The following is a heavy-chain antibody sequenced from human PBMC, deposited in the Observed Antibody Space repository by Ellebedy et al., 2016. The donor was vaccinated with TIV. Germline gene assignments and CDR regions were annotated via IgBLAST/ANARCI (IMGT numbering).Heavy chain of an antibody. CDR1: GYTFTSYA. CDR2: INAGNGNT. J-gene: IGHJ4*02. Sequence: ASVKVSCKASGYTFTSYAMHWVRQAPGQRLEWMGWINAGNGNTNFAQKLQGRVAMTTDTSTSTAYMELRSLRSDDTAVYFCARDRDGIVIDYWGQGTLVIVSS. V-gene: IGHV1-3*01. D-gene: IGHD3-22*01. CDR3: ARDRDGIVIDY.